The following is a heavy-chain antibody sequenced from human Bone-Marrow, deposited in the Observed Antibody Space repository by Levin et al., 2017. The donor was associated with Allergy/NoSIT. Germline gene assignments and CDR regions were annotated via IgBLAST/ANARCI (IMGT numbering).Heavy chain of an antibody. J-gene: IGHJ5*02. Sequence: ASVMVSCNSSFSLFPFSPFSWVRQAPGQGLEWMGYINPNSGNTGYAQKFQGRVTMTLPSSITTAYMELSGLRFEDTAIYYCARGDCYSGSCYGPDWFDPWGQGTQVTVSS. D-gene: IGHD2-15*01. CDR2: INPNSGNT. CDR3: ARGDCYSGSCYGPDWFDP. V-gene: IGHV1-8*01. CDR1: FSLFPFSP.